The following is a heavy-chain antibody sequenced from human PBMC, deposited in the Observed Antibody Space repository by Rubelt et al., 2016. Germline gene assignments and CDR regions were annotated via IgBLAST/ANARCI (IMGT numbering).Heavy chain of an antibody. D-gene: IGHD3-10*01. V-gene: IGHV4-34*01. CDR3: ASNPFGWFGELDDD. CDR2: INHSGST. CDR1: GGSLSGYY. J-gene: IGHJ4*02. Sequence: QVQLQQWGAGLLKPSETLSLTCAVYGGSLSGYYWIWIRQPPGKGLEWIGEINHSGSTNYNPTLTRRVTISVDTSKNQFSLKRGSVTAADTAVYYCASNPFGWFGELDDDWGQGTLVTVSS.